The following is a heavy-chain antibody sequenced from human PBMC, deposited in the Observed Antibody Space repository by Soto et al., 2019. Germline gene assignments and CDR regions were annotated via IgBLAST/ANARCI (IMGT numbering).Heavy chain of an antibody. V-gene: IGHV1-24*01. Sequence: ASVKVSCKVSGYTLTELSMHWVRQAPGKGLEWMGGFDPEDGETIYAQKFQDRVTMTEDTSTDTAYMELSSLRSEDTAVYYCATARGSGSYYYYGMDVWGQGTTVTVSS. J-gene: IGHJ6*02. CDR2: FDPEDGET. CDR1: GYTLTELS. CDR3: ATARGSGSYYYYGMDV. D-gene: IGHD3-10*01.